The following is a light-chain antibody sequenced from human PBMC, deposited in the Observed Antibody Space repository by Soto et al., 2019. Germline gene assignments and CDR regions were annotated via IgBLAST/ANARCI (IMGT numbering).Light chain of an antibody. CDR2: EVS. CDR3: CSYAGSSTVV. J-gene: IGLJ2*01. Sequence: QSALTQPASVSGSPGQSITISCTGTSSDVGSYNLVSWYQQHPGKAPKLMIYEVSKRPSGVSNRFSGSKSGNTASLTIYGLQAEDEADYYCCSYAGSSTVVFGGGTKVTVL. CDR1: SSDVGSYNL. V-gene: IGLV2-23*02.